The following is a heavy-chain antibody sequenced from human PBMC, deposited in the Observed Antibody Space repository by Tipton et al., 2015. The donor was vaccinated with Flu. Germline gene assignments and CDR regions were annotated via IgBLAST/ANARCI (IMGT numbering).Heavy chain of an antibody. V-gene: IGHV3-23*01. D-gene: IGHD2-15*01. CDR3: ANLRGLYVYSPFDY. CDR2: ISGSGGST. J-gene: IGHJ4*02. Sequence: SLRLSCAASGFTFSSYAMSWVRQAPGKGLEWVSAISGSGGSTYYADSVKGRFTISRDNSKNTLYLQMNSLRAEDAAVYYCANLRGLYVYSPFDYWGQGTLVTVSS. CDR1: GFTFSSYA.